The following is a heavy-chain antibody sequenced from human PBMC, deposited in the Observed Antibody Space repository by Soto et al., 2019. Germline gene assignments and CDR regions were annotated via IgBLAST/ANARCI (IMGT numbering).Heavy chain of an antibody. V-gene: IGHV1-69*06. D-gene: IGHD3-3*01. J-gene: IGHJ4*02. CDR1: GVTLSSFINYP. Sequence: QMQLVQSGAEVKKPGSSVKVSCKASGVTLSSFINYPINWVRQAPGQGLEWMGGIVPNVGTVNYAQKFQGRVTIAADKSTGIAYMEVSSLRSEDTALYYCARRDTSGFLRYFDNWGQGTLVTVSS. CDR2: IVPNVGTV. CDR3: ARRDTSGFLRYFDN.